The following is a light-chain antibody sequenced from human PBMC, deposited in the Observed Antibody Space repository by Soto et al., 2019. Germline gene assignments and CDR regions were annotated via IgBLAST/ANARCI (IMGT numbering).Light chain of an antibody. CDR3: QQRNKWPP. Sequence: EIVFTHPPTTLSSSPSDPAALSFRASQSVSSYLAWYQQKPGQAPRLLIYDASNRATGIPARFSGSGSGTDFTLTISSLEPEDFAVYYCQQRNKWPPFGQGTRLDIK. J-gene: IGKJ5*01. V-gene: IGKV3-11*01. CDR1: QSVSSY. CDR2: DAS.